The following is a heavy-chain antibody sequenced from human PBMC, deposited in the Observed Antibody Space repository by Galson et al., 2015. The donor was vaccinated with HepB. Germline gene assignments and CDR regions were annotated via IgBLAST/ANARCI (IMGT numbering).Heavy chain of an antibody. CDR3: ARGALVVAVGATENNWFDP. V-gene: IGHV1-18*01. Sequence: SVKVSCKASGYTFSSYPITWVRQAPGQGLEWVGWINPHNRDTNYAQNFQGRVTMTTDTSTSTAYMELRSLRSDDTAVYYCARGALVVAVGATENNWFDPWGRGTLVTVSS. CDR2: INPHNRDT. CDR1: GYTFSSYP. D-gene: IGHD2-15*01. J-gene: IGHJ5*02.